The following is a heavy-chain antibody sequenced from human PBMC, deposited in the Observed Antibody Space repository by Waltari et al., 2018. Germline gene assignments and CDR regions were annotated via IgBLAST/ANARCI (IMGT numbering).Heavy chain of an antibody. V-gene: IGHV4-39*01. CDR2: IYYSGST. CDR1: GGSISSRSYY. Sequence: LQLQASAPVLVKPSETLSLTCPVSGGSISSRSYYCCWIRQPPGKGLEWIGSIYYSGSTYYNPTLKSRVTISVDTSKNQFSLKVSSVTDADTAVYYCARHYSSSWYSGYNGLDPWGQGTLVTVSS. D-gene: IGHD6-13*01. CDR3: ARHYSSSWYSGYNGLDP. J-gene: IGHJ5*02.